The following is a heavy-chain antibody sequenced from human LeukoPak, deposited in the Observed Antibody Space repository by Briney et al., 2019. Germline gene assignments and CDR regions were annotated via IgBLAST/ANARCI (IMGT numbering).Heavy chain of an antibody. CDR3: ARPNWNDLHFDY. Sequence: SETLSLTCTVSGGSISSSSYYWGWIRQPPGKGLEWIGSIYYSGSTYYNPSLKSRVTISVDTSKNQFSLRLSSVTAADTAVYYCARPNWNDLHFDYWGQGTLVTVSS. CDR1: GGSISSSSYY. V-gene: IGHV4-39*07. D-gene: IGHD1-1*01. CDR2: IYYSGST. J-gene: IGHJ4*02.